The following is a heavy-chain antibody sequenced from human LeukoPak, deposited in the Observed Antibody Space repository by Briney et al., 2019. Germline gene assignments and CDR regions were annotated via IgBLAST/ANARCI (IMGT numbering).Heavy chain of an antibody. V-gene: IGHV1-18*01. J-gene: IGHJ4*02. CDR1: GYTFTSYG. CDR3: ARGSSDYYDSSGYPD. Sequence: GASVKVSCKASGYTFTSYGISWVRQAPGQGLEWMGWTSAYNGNTNYAQKLQGRVTMTTDTSTSTAYMELRSLRSDDTAVYYCARGSSDYYDSSGYPDWGQGTLVTVSS. D-gene: IGHD3-22*01. CDR2: TSAYNGNT.